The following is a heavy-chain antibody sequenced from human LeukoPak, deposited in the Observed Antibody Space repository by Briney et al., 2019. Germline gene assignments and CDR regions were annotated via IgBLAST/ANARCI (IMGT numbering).Heavy chain of an antibody. J-gene: IGHJ4*02. CDR1: GFIFSDYY. CDR2: ISSSGSTK. CDR3: ARDGHAYGRGSPHY. V-gene: IGHV3-11*01. D-gene: IGHD3-10*01. Sequence: GGSLRLPCAASGFIFSDYYMSWIRQAPGKGLEWVSYISSSGSTKYYADSVKGRFTISRDNAKNSYLQMNSLRAEDTAVYYCARDGHAYGRGSPHYWGQGTLVTVSS.